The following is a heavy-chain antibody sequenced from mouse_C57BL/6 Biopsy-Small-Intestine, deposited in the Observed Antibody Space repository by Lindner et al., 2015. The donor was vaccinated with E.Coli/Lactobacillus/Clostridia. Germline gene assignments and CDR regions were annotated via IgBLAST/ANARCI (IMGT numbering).Heavy chain of an antibody. J-gene: IGHJ3*01. CDR1: GFTFNTYA. CDR3: VREEVYYGSSWFAY. CDR2: IRSKSSNYAT. D-gene: IGHD1-1*01. V-gene: IGHV10-3*01. Sequence: VQLQESGGGLVQPKGSLKLSCAASGFTFNTYAMHWVRQAPGKGLEWVARIRSKSSNYATYYADSVKDRFTTSRDDSQSMLYLQMNNLKTEDTAMYYCVREEVYYGSSWFAYWGQGTLVTVSA.